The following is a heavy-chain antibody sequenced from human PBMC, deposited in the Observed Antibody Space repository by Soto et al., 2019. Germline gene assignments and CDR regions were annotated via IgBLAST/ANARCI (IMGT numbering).Heavy chain of an antibody. V-gene: IGHV3-30-3*01. CDR2: ISYDGSNK. CDR1: GFTFSSYA. J-gene: IGHJ4*02. CDR3: ARDKSPYSSGWHNRHFDY. D-gene: IGHD6-19*01. Sequence: QVQLVESGGGVVQPGRSLRLSCAASGFTFSSYAMHWVRQAPGKGLEWVAVISYDGSNKYYADSVKGQFTISRDNSKNTLYLQMNSLRAEDTAVYYCARDKSPYSSGWHNRHFDYWGQGTLVTVSS.